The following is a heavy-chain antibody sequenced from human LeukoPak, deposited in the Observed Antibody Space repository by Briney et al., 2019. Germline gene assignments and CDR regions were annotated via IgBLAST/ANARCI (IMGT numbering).Heavy chain of an antibody. CDR1: GYTFTDYY. CDR2: ADPEDGET. CDR3: ATGEVVDYYYMDV. V-gene: IGHV1-69-2*01. J-gene: IGHJ6*03. Sequence: GATVKISCKASGYTFTDYYIHWVQQAPGKGLEWMGRADPEDGETIYAEKFQGRVTITADTSTDTAYMELSSLRSEDTAVYYCATGEVVDYYYMDVWGKGTTVTVSS.